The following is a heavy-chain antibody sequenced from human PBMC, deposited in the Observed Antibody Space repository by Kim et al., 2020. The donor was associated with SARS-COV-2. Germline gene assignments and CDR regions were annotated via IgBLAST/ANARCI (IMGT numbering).Heavy chain of an antibody. V-gene: IGHV1-3*01. D-gene: IGHD3-22*01. J-gene: IGHJ4*02. Sequence: QKFQGRVTITRETSANTVYMELSSLRSEDTAVYYCTRELIVVIPEPCYFDYWGQGTLVTVSS. CDR3: TRELIVVIPEPCYFDY.